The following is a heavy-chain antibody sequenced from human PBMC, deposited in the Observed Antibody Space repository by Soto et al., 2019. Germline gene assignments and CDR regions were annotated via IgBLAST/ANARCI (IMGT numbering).Heavy chain of an antibody. J-gene: IGHJ6*02. Sequence: SEPLSLTCAVSGYSISSGYYWGWIRQPPGKGLGWIGTIYHSGSTYYNPSLKSRVTISVDTSKNQFSLKLNSVTAADTAVYYCARALYCSGGSCSHLRGMDVWGLGTTVTVSS. CDR1: GYSISSGYY. CDR3: ARALYCSGGSCSHLRGMDV. D-gene: IGHD2-15*01. V-gene: IGHV4-38-2*01. CDR2: IYHSGST.